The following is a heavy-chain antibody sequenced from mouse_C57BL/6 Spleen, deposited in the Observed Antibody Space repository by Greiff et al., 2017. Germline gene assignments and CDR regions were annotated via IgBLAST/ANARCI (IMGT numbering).Heavy chain of an antibody. CDR1: GFTFTDYY. D-gene: IGHD4-1*01. Sequence: EVQVVESGGGLVQPGGSLSLSCAASGFTFTDYYMSWVRQPPGKALEWLGFIRNKANGYTTEYSASVKGRFTISRDNSQSILYLQMNALRAEDSATYYCARITGVFDYWGQGTTLTVSS. J-gene: IGHJ2*01. CDR3: ARITGVFDY. V-gene: IGHV7-3*01. CDR2: IRNKANGYTT.